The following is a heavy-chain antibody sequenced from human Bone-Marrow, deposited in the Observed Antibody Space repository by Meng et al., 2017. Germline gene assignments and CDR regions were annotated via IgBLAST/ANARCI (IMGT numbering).Heavy chain of an antibody. J-gene: IGHJ4*02. D-gene: IGHD3-10*01. Sequence: QGQLQQWGAGLLKASEALSLTCAVYGGSFSGYYWSWIRQPPGKGLEWIGEINHSGSTNYNPSLKSRVTISVDTSKNQFSLKLSSVTAADTAVYYCARAYYGSGSYYQNWGQGTLVTVAS. V-gene: IGHV4-34*01. CDR3: ARAYYGSGSYYQN. CDR1: GGSFSGYY. CDR2: INHSGST.